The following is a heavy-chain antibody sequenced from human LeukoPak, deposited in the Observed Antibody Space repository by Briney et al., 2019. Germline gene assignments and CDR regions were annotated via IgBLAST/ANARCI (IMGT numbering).Heavy chain of an antibody. Sequence: GGSLRLSCAASDFPFIGYTMHWVRQAPGKGLEWVANIKQDGSEKYYVDSVKGRFTISRDNAKNSLYLQMNSLRAEDTAVYYCARDGGCSGGSCYHDYYYYYMDVWGKGTTVTVSS. CDR2: IKQDGSEK. V-gene: IGHV3-7*01. CDR1: DFPFIGYT. D-gene: IGHD2-15*01. CDR3: ARDGGCSGGSCYHDYYYYYMDV. J-gene: IGHJ6*03.